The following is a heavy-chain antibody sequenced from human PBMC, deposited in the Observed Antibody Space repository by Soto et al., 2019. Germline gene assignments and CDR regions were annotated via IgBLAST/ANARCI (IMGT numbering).Heavy chain of an antibody. V-gene: IGHV1-2*04. CDR3: SRERITSFGVVEAGDDYYGMDV. J-gene: IGHJ6*02. CDR2: INPNSGGT. Sequence: VKVSCKASGYTFTGYYMHWVRQAPGQGLEWMGWINPNSGGTNYAQKFQGWVTMTRDTSISTADMELSRLRSDDTAVYYCSRERITSFGVVEAGDDYYGMDVWGQGTTVTVSS. D-gene: IGHD3-3*01. CDR1: GYTFTGYY.